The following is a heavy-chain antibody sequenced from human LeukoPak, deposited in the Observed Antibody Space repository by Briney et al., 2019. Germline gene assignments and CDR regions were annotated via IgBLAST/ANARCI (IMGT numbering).Heavy chain of an antibody. D-gene: IGHD5-18*01. Sequence: SETLSLTCTVSGGSISSSNYYWGWIRQPPGKGLEWIGSMRYSGSTYYNPSLKSRVTISVDTSKNQLSVKLNSVTAADTAVYYCARETWIQLWLHGAFDIWGQGTMVTVSS. CDR1: GGSISSSNYY. V-gene: IGHV4-39*02. CDR2: MRYSGST. J-gene: IGHJ3*02. CDR3: ARETWIQLWLHGAFDI.